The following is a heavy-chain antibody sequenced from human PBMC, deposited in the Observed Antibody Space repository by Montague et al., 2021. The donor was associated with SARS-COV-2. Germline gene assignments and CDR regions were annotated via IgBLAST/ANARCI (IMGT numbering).Heavy chain of an antibody. CDR1: GGSVSGTSYY. CDR2: IHHSGTT. V-gene: IGHV4-39*01. D-gene: IGHD2-15*01. CDR3: ASHCGGGRCYFGMDV. Sequence: SETLSLTCTVTGGSVSGTSYYWAWIRQPPGKGLEWIVNIHHSGTTFYNLSLKSRVTISVDTSKNEVSLKLNSVTAADTAVYYCASHCGGGRCYFGMDVWGQGTTVTVSS. J-gene: IGHJ6*02.